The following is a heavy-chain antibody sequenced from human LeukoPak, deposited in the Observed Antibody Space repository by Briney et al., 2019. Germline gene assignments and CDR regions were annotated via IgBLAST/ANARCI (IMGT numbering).Heavy chain of an antibody. CDR3: AKVERITMIVVAEYYFDY. D-gene: IGHD3-22*01. CDR2: ISGSGGST. Sequence: AGGSLRLSCAASGFTFSSYAMSWVRQAPGKGLEWVSAISGSGGSTYYADSVKGRFTISRDNSKNTLYLQMNSLRAEDTAVYYCAKVERITMIVVAEYYFDYWGQGTLVTVSS. V-gene: IGHV3-23*01. J-gene: IGHJ4*02. CDR1: GFTFSSYA.